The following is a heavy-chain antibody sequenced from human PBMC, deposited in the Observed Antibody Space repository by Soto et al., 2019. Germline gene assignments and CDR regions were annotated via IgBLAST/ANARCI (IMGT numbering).Heavy chain of an antibody. CDR3: AKETGYCSGGSCYPNAFDI. CDR1: GFTFSSYA. Sequence: GGSLRLSCAASGFTFSSYAMSWVRQAPGKGLEWVSAISGSGGSTYYGDSVKGRFTISRDNSKNTLYLQMNSLRAEDTAVYYCAKETGYCSGGSCYPNAFDIWGQGTMVTVSS. V-gene: IGHV3-23*01. D-gene: IGHD2-15*01. CDR2: ISGSGGST. J-gene: IGHJ3*02.